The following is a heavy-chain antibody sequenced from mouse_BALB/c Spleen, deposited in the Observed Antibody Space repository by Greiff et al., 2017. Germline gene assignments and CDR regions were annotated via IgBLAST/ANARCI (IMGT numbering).Heavy chain of an antibody. Sequence: EVQRVESGGGLVQPGGSLRLSCATSGFTFTDYYMSWVRQPPGKALEWLGFIRNKANGYTTEYSASVKGGFTISRDNSQSILYLQMNTLRAEDSDTYYCARDWYDYDEGAMDYWGQGTTVTVSS. CDR3: ARDWYDYDEGAMDY. CDR1: GFTFTDYY. CDR2: IRNKANGYTT. J-gene: IGHJ4*01. V-gene: IGHV7-3*02. D-gene: IGHD2-4*01.